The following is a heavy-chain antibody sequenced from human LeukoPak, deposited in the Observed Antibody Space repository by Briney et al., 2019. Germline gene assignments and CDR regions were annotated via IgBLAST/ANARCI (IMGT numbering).Heavy chain of an antibody. D-gene: IGHD3-10*01. CDR1: GFTFSNAW. V-gene: IGHV3-15*01. Sequence: GGSLRLSCAASGFTFSNAWMSWVRQAPGKGLEWVGRIKSKTDGGTTDYAAPVKGRFTISRDDSKNTLYLQMNSLKTEDTAVYYCTTEGRITMVRGVKEAVPDYYYYMDVWGKGTTVTVSS. CDR2: IKSKTDGGTT. J-gene: IGHJ6*03. CDR3: TTEGRITMVRGVKEAVPDYYYYMDV.